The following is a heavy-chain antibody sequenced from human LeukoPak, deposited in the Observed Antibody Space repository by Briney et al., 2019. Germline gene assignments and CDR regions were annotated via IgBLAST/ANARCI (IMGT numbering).Heavy chain of an antibody. CDR2: IYPGDSDT. V-gene: IGHV5-51*01. D-gene: IGHD3-22*01. CDR3: ARPLVHDSSGYYYSYYFDY. Sequence: GESLKISCKGSGYSFTSYWIGWVRQMPGKGLEWMGIIYPGDSDTRYSPSFQGQVTISADKSISTAYLQWSSLKASDTAMYYRARPLVHDSSGYYYSYYFDYWGQGTLVTVSS. J-gene: IGHJ4*02. CDR1: GYSFTSYW.